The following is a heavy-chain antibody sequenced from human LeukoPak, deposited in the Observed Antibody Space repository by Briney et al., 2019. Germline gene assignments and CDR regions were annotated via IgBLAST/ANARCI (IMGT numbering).Heavy chain of an antibody. CDR3: ARHIYSGTDGDAFDI. V-gene: IGHV4-39*01. CDR2: PYHSGST. Sequence: SETLSLTCTVSGGSISSSNYYWGWIRQPPGKGLEWIATPYHSGSTYYNPSLKSRVTISVYTSKNQFSLKLSSVTAADTAVYYCARHIYSGTDGDAFDIWGQGTMVTVSS. D-gene: IGHD1-26*01. J-gene: IGHJ3*02. CDR1: GGSISSSNYY.